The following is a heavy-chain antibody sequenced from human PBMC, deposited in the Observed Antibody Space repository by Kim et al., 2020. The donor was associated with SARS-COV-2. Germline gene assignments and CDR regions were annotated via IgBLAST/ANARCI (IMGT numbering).Heavy chain of an antibody. J-gene: IGHJ3*02. CDR2: INAGNGNT. V-gene: IGHV1-3*01. Sequence: ASVKVSCKASGYTFTSYAMHWVRQAPGQRLEWMGWINAGNGNTKYSQKFQGRVTITRDTSASTAYMELSSLRSEDTAVYYCARQQYGVAYYYDSSGYQGAFDIWGQGTMVTVSS. CDR1: GYTFTSYA. CDR3: ARQQYGVAYYYDSSGYQGAFDI. D-gene: IGHD3-22*01.